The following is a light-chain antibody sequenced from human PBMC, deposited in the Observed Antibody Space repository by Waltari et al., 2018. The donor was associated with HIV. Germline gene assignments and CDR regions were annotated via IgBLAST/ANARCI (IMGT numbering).Light chain of an antibody. Sequence: AIQMTQSPSSLSASVGDRVTITCRASQGIRNDLGWYQQKSGKAPKLLIYGASSLQSGVPSRFSCSGSGTDFTLTISSLQPEDFATYYCLQDFTYPRTFGQGTKVEIK. CDR1: QGIRND. J-gene: IGKJ1*01. CDR2: GAS. V-gene: IGKV1-6*01. CDR3: LQDFTYPRT.